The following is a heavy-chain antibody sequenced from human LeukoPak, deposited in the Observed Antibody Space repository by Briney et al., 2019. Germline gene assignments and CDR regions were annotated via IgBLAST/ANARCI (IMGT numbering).Heavy chain of an antibody. CDR2: ISCYNGDT. D-gene: IGHD5-12*01. J-gene: IGHJ4*02. Sequence: GASVKVSCKASGYTFTHHGISWVRQAPGQGLEWMGWISCYNGDTMYAQNVQGRVTLSTDTSTNTAYIELRSLSSDDTAVYYCARDPSNSAGYHAHFDSWGQGTLVTVSS. CDR1: GYTFTHHG. V-gene: IGHV1-18*04. CDR3: ARDPSNSAGYHAHFDS.